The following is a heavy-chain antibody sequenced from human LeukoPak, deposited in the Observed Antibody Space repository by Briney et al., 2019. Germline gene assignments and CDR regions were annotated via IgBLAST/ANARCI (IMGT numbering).Heavy chain of an antibody. CDR3: ASDGGRRFSH. D-gene: IGHD3-10*01. V-gene: IGHV4-34*01. CDR1: GGSFSGNF. CDR2: INHSGST. Sequence: SETLSLTCAVYGGSFSGNFWTWIRQPPGKGLEWVGEINHSGSTNYNPSLKSRVTISLDTSKDQFSLKMSSVTAADTAVYYCASDGGRRFSHWGQGTLVTVSS. J-gene: IGHJ4*02.